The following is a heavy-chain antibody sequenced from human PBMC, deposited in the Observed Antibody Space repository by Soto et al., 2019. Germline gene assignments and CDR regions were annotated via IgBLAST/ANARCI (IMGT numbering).Heavy chain of an antibody. J-gene: IGHJ3*02. CDR3: ARETRVRGVISGDAFDI. Sequence: PGGSLRLSCAASGFTFSSYWMHWVRQAPGKGLVWVSRINSDGSSTSYADSVKGRFTISRDNARNTLYLQMNSLRAEDTAVYYCARETRVRGVISGDAFDIWGQGTMVTVSS. CDR1: GFTFSSYW. V-gene: IGHV3-74*01. D-gene: IGHD3-10*01. CDR2: INSDGSST.